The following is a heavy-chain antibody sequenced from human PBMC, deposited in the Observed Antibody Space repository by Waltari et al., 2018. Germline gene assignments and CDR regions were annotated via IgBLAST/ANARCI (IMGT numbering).Heavy chain of an antibody. Sequence: QVTLKESGPVLVKPTETLTLTCTVSGFSLSNARLGLSWIRQPPGKALEWLAHIFSNDEKSYSTSLKSRLTISKDTSKSQVVLTMTNMDPVDTATYYCARISIAVAGTPDFDYWGQGTLVTVSS. CDR2: IFSNDEK. J-gene: IGHJ4*02. V-gene: IGHV2-26*01. CDR1: GFSLSNARLG. CDR3: ARISIAVAGTPDFDY. D-gene: IGHD6-19*01.